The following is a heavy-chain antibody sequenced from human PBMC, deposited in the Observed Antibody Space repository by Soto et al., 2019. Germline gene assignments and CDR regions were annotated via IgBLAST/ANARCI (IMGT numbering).Heavy chain of an antibody. CDR1: GFTFSSYS. D-gene: IGHD6-13*01. CDR3: ASTPRDSSSWYAEYYYYYYMDV. Sequence: GGSLRLSCAASGFTFSSYSMNWVRQAPGKGLEWVSSISSSSSYIYYADSVKGRFTISRDNAKNSLYLQMNSLRAEDTAVYYCASTPRDSSSWYAEYYYYYYMDVWGKGTTVTVSS. V-gene: IGHV3-21*01. J-gene: IGHJ6*03. CDR2: ISSSSSYI.